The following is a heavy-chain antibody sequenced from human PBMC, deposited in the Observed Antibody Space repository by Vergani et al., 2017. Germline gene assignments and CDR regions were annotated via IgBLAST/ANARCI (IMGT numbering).Heavy chain of an antibody. Sequence: VQLVESGGGLVQPGGSLRLSCAASGFTFSSYAISWVRQAPGQGLEWMGGIIPIFGTANYAQNFQGIVTITADESTSTAYMELSSLRSEDTAVYYCARAVYNWNDVDPHTYYYYMDVWGKGTTVTVSS. CDR2: IIPIFGTA. CDR3: ARAVYNWNDVDPHTYYYYMDV. CDR1: GFTFSSYA. D-gene: IGHD1-20*01. V-gene: IGHV1-69*01. J-gene: IGHJ6*03.